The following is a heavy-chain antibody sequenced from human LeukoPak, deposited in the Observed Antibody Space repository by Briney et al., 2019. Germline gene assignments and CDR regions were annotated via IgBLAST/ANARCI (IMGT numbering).Heavy chain of an antibody. J-gene: IGHJ4*02. CDR1: GGSISSGGYS. D-gene: IGHD3-3*01. CDR3: ARGDDFWSGPDY. CDR2: IYHSGST. Sequence: SETLSLTCPVSGGSISSGGYSWSWIRQPPGTGLEWIGYIYHSGSTYYNPSLKSRVTISVDRSKNQFSLKLSSVTAADTAVYYCARGDDFWSGPDYWGQGTLVTVSS. V-gene: IGHV4-30-2*01.